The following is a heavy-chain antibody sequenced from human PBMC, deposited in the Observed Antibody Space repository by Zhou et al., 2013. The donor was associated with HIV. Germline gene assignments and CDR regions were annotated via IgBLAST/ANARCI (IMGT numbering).Heavy chain of an antibody. J-gene: IGHJ4*02. CDR3: ARDERAFDY. CDR2: ISGYNGNT. CDR1: GYPFSRYD. V-gene: IGHV1-18*01. Sequence: QVHLVQSGDEVKKPGASVKVSCKASGYPFSRYDISWVRQAPGLGLEWMGWISGYNGNTKYAKKFQGRVTMTTDTSTTTVYMELSRLRSDDTAVYYCARDERAFDYWGQGNPGHRPL.